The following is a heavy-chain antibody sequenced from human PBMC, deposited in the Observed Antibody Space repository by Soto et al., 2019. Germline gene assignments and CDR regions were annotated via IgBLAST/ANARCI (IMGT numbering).Heavy chain of an antibody. CDR2: ISAYNGNT. Sequence: QVQLVQSGAEVKKPGASVKVSCKASGYTFTSYGISWVRQAPGQGLEWMGWISAYNGNTNYAQKLQGRVTMTTDTSTSTAYMELRSLRSDDTAVYYCARGAMVRGVIITDYYYYYGMDVWGQGTTVTVSS. V-gene: IGHV1-18*04. CDR3: ARGAMVRGVIITDYYYYYGMDV. D-gene: IGHD3-10*01. J-gene: IGHJ6*02. CDR1: GYTFTSYG.